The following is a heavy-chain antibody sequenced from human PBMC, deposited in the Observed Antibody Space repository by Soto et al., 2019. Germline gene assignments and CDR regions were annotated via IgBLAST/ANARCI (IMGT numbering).Heavy chain of an antibody. V-gene: IGHV3-48*02. Sequence: PGGSLRLSCAASGFTFSSYSMNWVRQAPGKGLEWVSYISSSSSTIYYADSVKGRFTISRDNAKNSLYLQMNSLRDEDTAVYYCARAEYYDYVWGMEVSPYYFDYWGQGTLVTVSS. CDR3: ARAEYYDYVWGMEVSPYYFDY. J-gene: IGHJ4*02. CDR1: GFTFSSYS. D-gene: IGHD3-16*01. CDR2: ISSSSSTI.